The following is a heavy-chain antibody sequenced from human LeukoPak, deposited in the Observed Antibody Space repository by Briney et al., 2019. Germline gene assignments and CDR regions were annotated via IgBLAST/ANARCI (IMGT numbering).Heavy chain of an antibody. CDR2: TYYRSKWSN. V-gene: IGHV6-1*01. CDR3: ARLVGDQVVY. CDR1: GDTVSSNRAA. J-gene: IGHJ4*02. D-gene: IGHD2-2*01. Sequence: QTPSLTCAISGDTVSSNRAAWNWIRQSPSRGLEWLGRTYYRSKWSNDYALSVRSRITINPDTSKNQFSLQLKFVTPEDTAVYYCARLVGDQVVYWGQGTLAT.